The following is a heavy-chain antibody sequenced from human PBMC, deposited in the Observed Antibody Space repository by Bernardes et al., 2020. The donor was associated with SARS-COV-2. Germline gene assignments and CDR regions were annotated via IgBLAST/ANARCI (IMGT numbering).Heavy chain of an antibody. J-gene: IGHJ6*02. CDR2: MNPNSGNT. Sequence: ASVKVSCKASGYTFTSYDINWVRQATGQGLEWMGWMNPNSGNTGYAQKFQGRVTMTRNTSISTAYMELSSLRSEDTAVYYCARRRAQLWFHYYYYGMDVWGQGTTVTVSS. V-gene: IGHV1-8*01. CDR3: ARRRAQLWFHYYYYGMDV. D-gene: IGHD5-18*01. CDR1: GYTFTSYD.